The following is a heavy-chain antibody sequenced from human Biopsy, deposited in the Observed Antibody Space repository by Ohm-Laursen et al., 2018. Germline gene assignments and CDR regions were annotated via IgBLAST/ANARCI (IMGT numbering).Heavy chain of an antibody. CDR2: ISPYNDKT. J-gene: IGHJ3*01. V-gene: IGHV1-18*01. D-gene: IGHD2-21*02. CDR3: ARAFGGAYYSYAFDL. CDR1: GYTFTSYD. Sequence: ASVKVSCNASGYTFTSYDISWVRQAPGQGLEWMGWISPYNDKTSYPPKLQDRLTMTADISTSTAYMDLKGLRSDDTAIYYCARAFGGAYYSYAFDLWGQGTLVTVSS.